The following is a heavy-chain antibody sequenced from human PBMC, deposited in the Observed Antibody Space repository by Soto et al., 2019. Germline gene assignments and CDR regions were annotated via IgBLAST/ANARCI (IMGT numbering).Heavy chain of an antibody. CDR2: IYHSGST. J-gene: IGHJ5*01. V-gene: IGHV4-4*02. CDR1: GGSISSSNW. Sequence: PSETLSLTCAVSGGSISSSNWWSWVRQPPGRVQEWSGEIYHSGSTNYNPSLKSRVTISLDTSKNQFSLTLSAVTAADTAMYYCSTRAYDTNGYYRFDPWGQGTLVTVSS. D-gene: IGHD3-22*01. CDR3: STRAYDTNGYYRFDP.